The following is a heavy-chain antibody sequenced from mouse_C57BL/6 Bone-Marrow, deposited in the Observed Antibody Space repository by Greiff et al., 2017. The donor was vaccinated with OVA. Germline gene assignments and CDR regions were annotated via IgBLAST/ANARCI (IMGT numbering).Heavy chain of an antibody. CDR2: IDPETGGT. CDR1: GYTFTDYE. J-gene: IGHJ2*01. CDR3: TKTWFGY. Sequence: QVQLQQSGAELVRPGASVTLSCKASGYTFTDYEMHWVKQTPVHGLEWIGAIDPETGGTAYTQKFKGKAILTADKSSSTAYMELRSLTSEDSAFYYCTKTWFGYWGQGTTLTVSS. D-gene: IGHD3-2*01. V-gene: IGHV1-15*01.